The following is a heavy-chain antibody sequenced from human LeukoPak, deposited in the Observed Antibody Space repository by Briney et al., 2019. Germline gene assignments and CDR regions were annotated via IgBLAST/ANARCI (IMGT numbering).Heavy chain of an antibody. J-gene: IGHJ4*02. V-gene: IGHV1-46*01. CDR1: GYTFTSYG. D-gene: IGHD3-22*01. CDR3: ARVLHDFSGYFPPAY. CDR2: INPSGGST. Sequence: ASVKVSCKASGYTFTSYGISWVRQAPGQGLEWMGIINPSGGSTTYAQKFQGRVTMTRDPSTSSVYMELSSLRSGDTAVYYCARVLHDFSGYFPPAYWGQGTLVTVSS.